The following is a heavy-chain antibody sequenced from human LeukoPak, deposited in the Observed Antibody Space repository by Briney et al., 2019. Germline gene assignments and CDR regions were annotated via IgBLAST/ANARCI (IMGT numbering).Heavy chain of an antibody. D-gene: IGHD5-12*01. CDR1: GFTFSSYA. V-gene: IGHV3-23*01. CDR3: ARIMVATTREAFDY. CDR2: ISGSGGST. J-gene: IGHJ4*02. Sequence: PGGPLRLSCAASGFTFSSYAMSWVRQAPGKGLEWVSAISGSGGSTYYADSVKGRFTISRDNAKNSLYLQMNSLRAEDTAIYYCARIMVATTREAFDYWGQGTRVTVSS.